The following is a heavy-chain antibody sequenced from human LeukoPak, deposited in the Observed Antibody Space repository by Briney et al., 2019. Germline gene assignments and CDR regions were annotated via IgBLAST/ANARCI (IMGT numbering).Heavy chain of an antibody. CDR3: AKDLDYYDSSGYFGFDY. CDR1: GFTFSSYA. Sequence: PGGSLRLSCAASGFTFSSYAMSWVRQAPGKGLEWVAVISYDGSNKYYADSVKGRFTISRDNSKNTLYLQMNSLRAEDTAVYYCAKDLDYYDSSGYFGFDYWGQGTLVTVSS. V-gene: IGHV3-30*18. CDR2: ISYDGSNK. D-gene: IGHD3-22*01. J-gene: IGHJ4*02.